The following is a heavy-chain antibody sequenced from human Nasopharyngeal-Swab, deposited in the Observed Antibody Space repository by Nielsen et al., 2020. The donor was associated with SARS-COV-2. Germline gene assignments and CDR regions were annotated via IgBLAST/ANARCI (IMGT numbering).Heavy chain of an antibody. D-gene: IGHD3-10*01. CDR3: ARGYFGVNGMDV. V-gene: IGHV3-11*01. Sequence: SCLGSGFTFSDYYMTWVRQAPGKGLEWVSYISSSASNIKYADSAKGRFTISRDNANNSLYLQMNSLGVEDTALYYCARGYFGVNGMDVWGQGTTVTVSS. J-gene: IGHJ6*02. CDR2: ISSSASNI. CDR1: GFTFSDYY.